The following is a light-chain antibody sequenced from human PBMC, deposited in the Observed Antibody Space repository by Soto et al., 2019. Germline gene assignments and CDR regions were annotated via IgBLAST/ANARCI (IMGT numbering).Light chain of an antibody. Sequence: QSVLTQPASVSGSPGQSITISCTGTSSDVGSYNLVSWYQQHPGKAPKLMIYEGSTRPSGVSKRFAGSKSGNTASLTISGLQAEDEADDYCCSYAGSSTYVFGTGTKRTVL. CDR1: SSDVGSYNL. CDR2: EGS. CDR3: CSYAGSSTYV. V-gene: IGLV2-23*01. J-gene: IGLJ1*01.